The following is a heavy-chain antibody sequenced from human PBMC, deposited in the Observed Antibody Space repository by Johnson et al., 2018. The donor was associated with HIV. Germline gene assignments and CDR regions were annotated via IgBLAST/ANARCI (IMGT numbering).Heavy chain of an antibody. J-gene: IGHJ3*02. CDR2: ISQDGSNK. V-gene: IGHV3-30-3*01. CDR1: GFTFSSYA. Sequence: QVQLVESGGGVVQPGRSLRLSCAASGFTFSSYAMHWVRQAPGKGLEWVAVISQDGSNKYSADSVKGRCTISSDNSKHTLYLQRNTLKAEDTAVYYCARYRAPFDDAFDIWGQGTMVTVSS. D-gene: IGHD1-26*01. CDR3: ARYRAPFDDAFDI.